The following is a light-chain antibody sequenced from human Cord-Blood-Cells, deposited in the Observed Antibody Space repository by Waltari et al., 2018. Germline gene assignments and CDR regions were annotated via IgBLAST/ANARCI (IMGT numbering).Light chain of an antibody. CDR2: GAS. CDR1: QSVSSSY. Sequence: EIVLTQSPGTLSLSPGERVTLSCRASQSVSSSYLAWYQQKPGQAPRLLICGASSRATGIPDRFSGSGSGTDFTLTISRLEPEDFAVYYCQQYGSSPPLTFGGGTKVEIK. V-gene: IGKV3-20*01. J-gene: IGKJ4*01. CDR3: QQYGSSPPLT.